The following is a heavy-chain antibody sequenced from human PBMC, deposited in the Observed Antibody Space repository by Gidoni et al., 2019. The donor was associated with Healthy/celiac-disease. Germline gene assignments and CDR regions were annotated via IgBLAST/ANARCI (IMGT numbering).Heavy chain of an antibody. CDR2: INPNSGGT. CDR1: GDTCTGYD. V-gene: IGHV1-2*02. Sequence: QVQLVQSGAEVKKPGASVKVSCKASGDTCTGYDMHWVRQAPGQGLEGMGWINPNSGGTTYAQKFQGRVTMTRDTSISTAYMELSRLRSDDTAVYYCARDRGYSSSWVDYWGQGTLVTVSS. CDR3: ARDRGYSSSWVDY. J-gene: IGHJ4*02. D-gene: IGHD6-13*01.